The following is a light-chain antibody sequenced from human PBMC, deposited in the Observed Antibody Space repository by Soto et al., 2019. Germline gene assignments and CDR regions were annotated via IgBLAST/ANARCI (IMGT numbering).Light chain of an antibody. CDR3: MQDTDWPWT. Sequence: DVVMTQSPLSLPVTLGQPASISCRSSQGLVYSDGNIYFNWFQQRPGQSPRRLIYQVSNRDSGAPDTFSGRGSGTDFTMKISRVEAEDGGVYYCMQDTDWPWTFGQETKVEDK. CDR2: QVS. CDR1: QGLVYSDGNIY. J-gene: IGKJ1*01. V-gene: IGKV2-30*01.